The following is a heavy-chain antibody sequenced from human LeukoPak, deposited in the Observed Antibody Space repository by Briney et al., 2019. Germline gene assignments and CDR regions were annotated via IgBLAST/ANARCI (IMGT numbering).Heavy chain of an antibody. J-gene: IGHJ4*02. D-gene: IGHD2-15*01. CDR2: VFYSGST. CDR1: GDSIKSSF. CDR3: ARGYCSGGSCYADY. Sequence: SETLSLTCTVSGDSIKSSFWTWIRQSPGKGLEWIGNVFYSGSTNYNPSLRSRLTLSVDTSKSQFSLNLKSVTTADTAVYYCARGYCSGGSCYADYWGQGTLVTVSS. V-gene: IGHV4-59*01.